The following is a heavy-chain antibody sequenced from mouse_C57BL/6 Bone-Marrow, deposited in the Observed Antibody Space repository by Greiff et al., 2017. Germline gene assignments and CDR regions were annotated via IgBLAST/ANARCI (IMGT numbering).Heavy chain of an antibody. CDR2: LRNKANGYTT. J-gene: IGHJ4*01. V-gene: IGHV7-3*01. D-gene: IGHD1-1*02. CDR1: GFTFTDYY. Sequence: EVKVVESGGGLVQPGGSLSLSCAASGFTFTDYYMSWVRQPPGKALEWLGFLRNKANGYTTEYSASVKGRFTISRDNYQSILYLQMNALSAEDSATYSCASLYDYGGPLYAMDYWGQGTSVTVSS. CDR3: ASLYDYGGPLYAMDY.